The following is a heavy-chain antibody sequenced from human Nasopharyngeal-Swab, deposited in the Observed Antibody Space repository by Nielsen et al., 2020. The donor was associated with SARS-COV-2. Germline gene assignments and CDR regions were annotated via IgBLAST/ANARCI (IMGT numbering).Heavy chain of an antibody. V-gene: IGHV3-7*01. CDR2: IKQDGSEK. D-gene: IGHD2-2*02. CDR3: ARDGGGCSSTSCYT. Sequence: GGSLRLSCAASGFTFSSYWMSWVRQAPGKGLEWVANIKQDGSEKYYVDSVEGRFTISRDNAKNPLYLQMNSLRAEDTAVYYCARDGGGCSSTSCYTWGQGTLVTVSS. CDR1: GFTFSSYW. J-gene: IGHJ4*02.